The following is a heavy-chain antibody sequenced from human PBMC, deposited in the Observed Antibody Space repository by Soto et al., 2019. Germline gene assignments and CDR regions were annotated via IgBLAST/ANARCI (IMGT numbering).Heavy chain of an antibody. CDR1: GFIFTRYS. V-gene: IGHV3-21*06. CDR3: ARESEDLTSNFDY. J-gene: IGHJ4*02. CDR2: ISSTTNYI. Sequence: GGSLRLSCAASGFIFTRYSMNWVRQAPEKGLEWVSSISSTTNYIYYGDSMKGRFTISRDNAKNSLYLEMNSLRAEDTAVYYCARESEDLTSNFDYWGQGTLVTVSS.